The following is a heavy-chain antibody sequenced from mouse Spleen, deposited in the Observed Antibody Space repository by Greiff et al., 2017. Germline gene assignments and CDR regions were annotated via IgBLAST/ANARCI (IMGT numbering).Heavy chain of an antibody. CDR3: ARNCGAYYAMDY. CDR1: GFSLTSYG. CDR2: IWSGGST. V-gene: IGHV2-2*01. Sequence: VQLQQSGPGLVQPSQSLSITCTVSGFSLTSYGVHWVRQSPGKGLEWLGVIWSGGSTDYNAAFISRLSISKDNSTSQVFFKMNSLQADDTAIYYCARNCGAYYAMDYWGQGTSVTVSS. J-gene: IGHJ4*01.